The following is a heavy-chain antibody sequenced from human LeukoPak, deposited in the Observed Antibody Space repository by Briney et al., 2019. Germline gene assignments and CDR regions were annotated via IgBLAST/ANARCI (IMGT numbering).Heavy chain of an antibody. CDR3: AKGLAGTMAMPVVALDY. Sequence: SGGSLRLSCAASGFTFSTYWIHWVRQAPGKGLVWVSVISTDGSDTRYTDSVKGRFTISRDNAKNSLYLQMNSLRAEDTALYYCAKGLAGTMAMPVVALDYWGQATLVTVSS. J-gene: IGHJ4*02. CDR2: ISTDGSDT. V-gene: IGHV3-74*01. D-gene: IGHD6-19*01. CDR1: GFTFSTYW.